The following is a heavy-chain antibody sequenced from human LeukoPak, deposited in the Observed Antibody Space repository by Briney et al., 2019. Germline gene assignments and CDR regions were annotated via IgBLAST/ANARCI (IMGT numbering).Heavy chain of an antibody. CDR3: AIIGVAAIQPPPDYFDY. CDR2: ISAYSGNT. J-gene: IGHJ4*02. Sequence: ASVKVSCKASGYTFTSYGISWVRQAPGQGLEWMGGISAYSGNTNYAHKLQGRVTITTDTSTSTAYMELSSLRSDDTAVYYCAIIGVAAIQPPPDYFDYWGQGTLVTVSS. D-gene: IGHD3-3*01. CDR1: GYTFTSYG. V-gene: IGHV1-18*01.